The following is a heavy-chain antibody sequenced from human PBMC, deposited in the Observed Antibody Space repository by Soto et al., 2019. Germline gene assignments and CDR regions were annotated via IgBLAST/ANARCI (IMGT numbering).Heavy chain of an antibody. CDR3: ARLSWSSSGSGYFDY. V-gene: IGHV3-33*01. CDR2: IWYDGSNK. D-gene: IGHD6-19*01. CDR1: RFTFSSYG. J-gene: IGHJ4*02. Sequence: PGGSLRLSCAASRFTFSSYGMHWVRQAPGKGLEWVAVIWYDGSNKYYADSVKGRFTISRDNSKNTLYLQMNSLGAEDTAVYYCARLSWSSSGSGYFDYWGQGTLVTVSS.